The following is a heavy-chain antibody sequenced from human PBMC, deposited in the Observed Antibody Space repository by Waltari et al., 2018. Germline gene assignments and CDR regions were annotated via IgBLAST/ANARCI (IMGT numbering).Heavy chain of an antibody. CDR2: IIPIFGTA. Sequence: QVQLVQSGAEVKKPGSSVNVSCKASGGTFSRSAISWLRQAPGQGLEWMGRIIPIFGTANYAQKFQGRVTITADKSTSTAYMELSSLRSEDTAVYYCAREWELPYYFDYWGQGTLVTVSS. CDR3: AREWELPYYFDY. CDR1: GGTFSRSA. V-gene: IGHV1-69*14. J-gene: IGHJ4*02. D-gene: IGHD1-26*01.